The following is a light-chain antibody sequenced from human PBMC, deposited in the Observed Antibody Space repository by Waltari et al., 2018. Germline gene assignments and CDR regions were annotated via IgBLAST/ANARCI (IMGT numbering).Light chain of an antibody. CDR2: ADS. CDR1: ALPRKY. J-gene: IGLJ2*01. V-gene: IGLV3-10*01. CDR3: YSTDGSGNERV. Sequence: SYELTQPPSVSVSPGQTARITCPGDALPRKYAYCYQQKSGQAPALVMSADSKRPPGIPARFSGSGSGTMATLTISGAQAEDEADYYCYSTDGSGNERVFGGGTKLTV.